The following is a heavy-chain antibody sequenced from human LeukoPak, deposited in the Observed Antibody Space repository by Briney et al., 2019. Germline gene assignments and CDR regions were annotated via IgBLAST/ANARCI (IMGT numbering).Heavy chain of an antibody. CDR2: INSDGSST. J-gene: IGHJ5*02. V-gene: IGHV3-74*01. D-gene: IGHD2-8*01. CDR3: ARMGIYCTNGVCYTLGFDP. Sequence: GGSLRLSCAASGFTFSSYWMHWVRQAPGKGLVWASRINSDGSSTSYADSVKGRFTISRDNAKNTLYLQMNSLRAEDTAVYYCARMGIYCTNGVCYTLGFDPWGQGTLVTVSS. CDR1: GFTFSSYW.